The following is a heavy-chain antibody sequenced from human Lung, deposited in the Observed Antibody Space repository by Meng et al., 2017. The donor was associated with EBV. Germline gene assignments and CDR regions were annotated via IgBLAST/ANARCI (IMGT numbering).Heavy chain of an antibody. D-gene: IGHD1-14*01. J-gene: IGHJ4*02. CDR2: INEDGTIT. CDR1: EFTLRRYW. Sequence: VQLVECGGGVVQPGRSLGLSCAASEFTLRRYWMHWVRQVPGKEPLWVSRINEDGTITNYADSVKGRFTISRDNAKNTLYLQMNNLRAEDTAVYYCSRDLAGSDDYWGRGTPVTVSS. CDR3: SRDLAGSDDY. V-gene: IGHV3-74*01.